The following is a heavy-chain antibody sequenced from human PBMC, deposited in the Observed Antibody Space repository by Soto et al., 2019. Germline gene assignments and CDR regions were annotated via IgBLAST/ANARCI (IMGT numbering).Heavy chain of an antibody. D-gene: IGHD2-2*02. CDR1: GGSIRSSNW. CDR2: IYHSGST. CDR3: AMQRAIPAEFDY. V-gene: IGHV4-4*02. Sequence: PSETRSINCALSGGSIRSSNWWSWVRQPPGKGLEWIGEIYHSGSTNYNPSLKSRVTISVDKSKNQFSLKLSSVTAADTAVYYCAMQRAIPAEFDYWGQGTLVTVSS. J-gene: IGHJ4*02.